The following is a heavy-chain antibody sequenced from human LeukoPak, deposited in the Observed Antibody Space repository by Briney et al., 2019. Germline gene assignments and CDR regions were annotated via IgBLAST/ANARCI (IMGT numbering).Heavy chain of an antibody. J-gene: IGHJ4*02. D-gene: IGHD6-13*01. V-gene: IGHV3-74*01. CDR3: ARVAGGTTFDY. CDR1: GFRFTSYW. CDR2: INTDGSIT. Sequence: GGSLRLSCAASGFRFTSYWMHWVRQAPGKGLVWVSRINTDGSITSYADSVKGRFTISRDTAKNTLYLQMSSLRAEDTAVYYCARVAGGTTFDYWGQGARVSVPS.